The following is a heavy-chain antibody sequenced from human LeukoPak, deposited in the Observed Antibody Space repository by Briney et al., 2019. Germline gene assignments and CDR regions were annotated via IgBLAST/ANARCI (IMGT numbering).Heavy chain of an antibody. CDR3: ARVFDSGSQAYFYYMDV. D-gene: IGHD3-10*01. Sequence: TSETLSLTCTVSGGSISNYYWTWIRQPPGKGLEWIGYIYYSGSTNYNPSLKSRVTISVDTSKNQFSLKLSSVTAADTAVYYCARVFDSGSQAYFYYMDVWGKGTTVTISS. CDR1: GGSISNYY. V-gene: IGHV4-59*01. J-gene: IGHJ6*03. CDR2: IYYSGST.